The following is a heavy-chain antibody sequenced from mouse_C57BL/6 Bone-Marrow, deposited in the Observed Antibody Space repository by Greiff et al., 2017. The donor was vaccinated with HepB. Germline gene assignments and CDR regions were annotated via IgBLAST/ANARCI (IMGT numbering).Heavy chain of an antibody. CDR1: GYTFTSYW. V-gene: IGHV1-61*01. D-gene: IGHD2-5*01. J-gene: IGHJ1*03. Sequence: VQLHQPGAELVRPGSSVKLSCKASGYTFTSYWMDWVKQRPGQGLEWIGNIYPSDSETHYNQKFKDKATLTVDKFSSTAYMQLSSLTSEDSAVYYCARGPNSNYWYFDVWGTGTTVTVSS. CDR3: ARGPNSNYWYFDV. CDR2: IYPSDSET.